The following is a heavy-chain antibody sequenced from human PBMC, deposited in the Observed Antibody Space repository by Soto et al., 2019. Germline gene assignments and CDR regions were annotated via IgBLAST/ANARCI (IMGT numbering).Heavy chain of an antibody. J-gene: IGHJ4*02. CDR1: GGSISTYY. CDR3: ARSMVGATGVLDY. V-gene: IGHV4-59*01. CDR2: INHSGST. Sequence: QVQLQESGPGLVRPSETLSLTCTVSGGSISTYYWNWIRQPPGKGLEWIGCINHSGSTNYNPSLRSRVTILVATSKKFSLKLNSVTAADTAVYYCARSMVGATGVLDYLGQGTLVTVSS. D-gene: IGHD1-26*01.